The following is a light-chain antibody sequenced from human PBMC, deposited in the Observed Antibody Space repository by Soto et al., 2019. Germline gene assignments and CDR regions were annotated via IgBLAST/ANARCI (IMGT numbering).Light chain of an antibody. J-gene: IGKJ1*01. CDR1: QSISSW. CDR3: QQYDSFLWT. Sequence: QMTQSPSTLSASVGDRVTITCWASQSISSWLAWYQQKPGKAPRLLIYDASNLESGVPSRFSGSGSGTEFTLTIRSLQPDDFATYYCQQYDSFLWTFGQGTKVEFK. V-gene: IGKV1-5*01. CDR2: DAS.